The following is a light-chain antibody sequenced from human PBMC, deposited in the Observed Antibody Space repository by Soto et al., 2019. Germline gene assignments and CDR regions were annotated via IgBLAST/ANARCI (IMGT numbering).Light chain of an antibody. CDR3: AAWDDSLNGPYL. CDR2: SNN. CDR1: SSNIGSNT. J-gene: IGLJ1*01. Sequence: QSVLTQPPSASGTPGQRVTISCSGSSSNIGSNTVNWYQQLPGTAPKLLIYSNNQRPSGVPDRFSGSKSGTSASLAISGLQSEDEADNYCAAWDDSLNGPYLVVTGTKVTVL. V-gene: IGLV1-44*01.